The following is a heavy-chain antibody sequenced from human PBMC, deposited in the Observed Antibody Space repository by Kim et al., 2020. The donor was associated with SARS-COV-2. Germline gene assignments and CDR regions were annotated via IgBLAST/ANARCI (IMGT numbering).Heavy chain of an antibody. CDR1: GFTFSSYW. CDR2: INSDGSST. CDR3: ARGLGGNSGRVY. J-gene: IGHJ4*02. D-gene: IGHD2-21*02. V-gene: IGHV3-74*01. Sequence: GGSLRLSCAASGFTFSSYWMHWVRQAPGKGLVWVSRINSDGSSTNYADSVKGRFTISRDNAKNTLYLQMNSLGAEGTAVYYCARGLGGNSGRVYWGQGTLVTVSS.